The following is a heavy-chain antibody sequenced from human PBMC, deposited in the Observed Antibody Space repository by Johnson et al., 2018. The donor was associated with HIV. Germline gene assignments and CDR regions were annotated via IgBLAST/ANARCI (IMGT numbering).Heavy chain of an antibody. CDR2: IGGSGGST. D-gene: IGHD3-22*01. J-gene: IGHJ3*02. V-gene: IGHV3-23*04. CDR3: AKVGYYYDSSGYYYGAFDI. CDR1: GFTFSNSA. Sequence: VQLVESGGGLVQPGGSLRLSCAASGFTFSNSAMSWVRQAPGKGLEWVSGIGGSGGSTHYAGSVKGRFTIPRDNSKNTLYLEMNSLSAEDTAVYYWAKVGYYYDSSGYYYGAFDIWGQGTMVTVSS.